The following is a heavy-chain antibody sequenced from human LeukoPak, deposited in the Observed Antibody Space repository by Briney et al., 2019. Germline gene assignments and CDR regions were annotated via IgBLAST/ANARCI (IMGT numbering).Heavy chain of an antibody. V-gene: IGHV3-21*01. J-gene: IGHJ4*02. CDR1: GFTFSSYS. CDR2: ISSSSSYI. CDR3: ARCTTGRTFGSLREIKRSREIDY. Sequence: GGSLRLSCAASGFTFSSYSMNWVRQAPGKGLEWVSSISSSSSYIYYADSVKGRFTISIDNAKNSLYLQMNSLRVEDTAVYYCARCTTGRTFGSLREIKRSREIDYWGQGTLVTVSS. D-gene: IGHD1-1*01.